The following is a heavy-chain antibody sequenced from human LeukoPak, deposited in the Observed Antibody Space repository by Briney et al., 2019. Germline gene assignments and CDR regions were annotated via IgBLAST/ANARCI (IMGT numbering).Heavy chain of an antibody. V-gene: IGHV3-23*01. CDR3: ARRSIVGPTFY. CDR2: ISGSGGST. J-gene: IGHJ4*02. CDR1: GFTFSSYA. D-gene: IGHD1-26*01. Sequence: PGGSPRLSCAASGFTFSSYAMSWVRQAPGKGLEWVSAISGSGGSTYYADSVKGRSTISRDNSKNTLYLEMSSLRVEDTAVYYCARRSIVGPTFYWGQGTLVTVSS.